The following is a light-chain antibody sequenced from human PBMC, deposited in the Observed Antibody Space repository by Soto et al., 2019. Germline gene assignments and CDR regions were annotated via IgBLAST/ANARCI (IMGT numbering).Light chain of an antibody. Sequence: EIVRTQSPVTLSESPGDRVTLSCRACQSVSSNLAWYQQKPGQAPSLLIYGAFTRATGIPARFSGSGSGTEFTLTISSLQSEDFALYYCQQYNDWPLTFGQGTKVDIK. CDR3: QQYNDWPLT. CDR2: GAF. V-gene: IGKV3-15*01. J-gene: IGKJ1*01. CDR1: QSVSSN.